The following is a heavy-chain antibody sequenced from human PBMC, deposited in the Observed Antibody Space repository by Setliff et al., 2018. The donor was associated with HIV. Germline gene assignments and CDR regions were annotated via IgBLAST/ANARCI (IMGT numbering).Heavy chain of an antibody. Sequence: ASVKVSCKASGYTFTGYYMHWVRQAPGQGLEWMGWINPNSGGTNYAQKFQGRVTMTRDTSISTAYMELSRLRSDDTAVYYCARSYGDYRAEYFQHWGQGTLVTVSS. CDR3: ARSYGDYRAEYFQH. D-gene: IGHD4-17*01. V-gene: IGHV1-2*02. CDR2: INPNSGGT. CDR1: GYTFTGYY. J-gene: IGHJ1*01.